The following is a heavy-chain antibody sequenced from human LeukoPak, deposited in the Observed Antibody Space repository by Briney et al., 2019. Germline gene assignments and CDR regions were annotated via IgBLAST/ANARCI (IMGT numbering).Heavy chain of an antibody. D-gene: IGHD3-22*01. Sequence: SGPTLVNPTQTLTLTCTFSGFSLSSSGVGVGWIRQPPGKALEWLAPIYWNDDKRYSPSLKSRLTITKDTSKNQVVLTMTNMDPVDTATYYCARHYYDSSLLEQNFDYWGQGTLVTVSS. CDR3: ARHYYDSSLLEQNFDY. CDR1: GFSLSSSGVG. V-gene: IGHV2-5*01. J-gene: IGHJ4*02. CDR2: IYWNDDK.